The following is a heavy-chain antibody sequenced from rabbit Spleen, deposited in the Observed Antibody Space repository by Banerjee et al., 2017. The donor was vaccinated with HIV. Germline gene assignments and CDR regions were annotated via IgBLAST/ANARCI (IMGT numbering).Heavy chain of an antibody. D-gene: IGHD1-1*01. V-gene: IGHV1S45*01. CDR2: INIVTGKS. J-gene: IGHJ4*01. CDR3: ARDLVTVIGWNFNL. CDR1: GFSFSSGYY. Sequence: QEQLVESGGGLVRPGASLTLTCKASGFSFSSGYYISWVRQAPGKGLEWIACINIVTGKSVYASWAKGRFIMFRTSSTTVTLQMTSLTAADTATYFCARDLVTVIGWNFNLWGPGTLVTVS.